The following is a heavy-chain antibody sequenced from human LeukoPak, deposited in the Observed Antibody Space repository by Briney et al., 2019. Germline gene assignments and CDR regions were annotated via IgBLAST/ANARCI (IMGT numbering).Heavy chain of an antibody. CDR1: GYTFTSYY. CDR2: INPSGGST. V-gene: IGHV1-46*01. Sequence: ASVKVSCKASGYTFTSYYMHWVRQAPGQGLEWMGIINPSGGSTSYAQKFQGRVTITADKSTSTAYMELSSLRSEDTAVYYCARGGKTWFDPWGQGTLVTVSS. D-gene: IGHD1-26*01. J-gene: IGHJ5*02. CDR3: ARGGKTWFDP.